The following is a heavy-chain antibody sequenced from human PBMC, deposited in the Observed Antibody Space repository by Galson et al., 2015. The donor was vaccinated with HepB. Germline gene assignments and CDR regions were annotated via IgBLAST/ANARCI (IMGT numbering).Heavy chain of an antibody. CDR3: ARDKYDSSGYYSDY. CDR1: GFNVSRNY. J-gene: IGHJ4*02. V-gene: IGHV3-53*04. Sequence: SLRLSCAASGFNVSRNYMSWVRQAPGKGLEWVSVIYSGGRTYHADSVNGRFTISRHNSKNTLYLQMNSLRAEDTAMYYCARDKYDSSGYYSDYWGQGTLVTVSS. CDR2: IYSGGRT. D-gene: IGHD3-22*01.